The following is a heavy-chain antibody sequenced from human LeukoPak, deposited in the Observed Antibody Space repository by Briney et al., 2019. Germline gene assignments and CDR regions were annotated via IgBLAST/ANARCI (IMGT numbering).Heavy chain of an antibody. D-gene: IGHD3-22*01. V-gene: IGHV3-23*01. J-gene: IGHJ4*02. CDR2: ISDSGGRT. CDR1: GIALSNYG. CDR3: AKRGVVIRVILVGFHKEAYYFDS. Sequence: GGSLRLSCAVSGIALSNYGMSWVRQAPGKGLEWVAGISDSGGRTNYADSVKGRFTISRDNPKKTLYLQMNSLRAEDTAVYFCAKRGVVIRVILVGFHKEAYYFDSWGQGALVTVSS.